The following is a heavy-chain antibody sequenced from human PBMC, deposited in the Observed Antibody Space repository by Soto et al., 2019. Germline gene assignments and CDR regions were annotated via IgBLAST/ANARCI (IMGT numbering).Heavy chain of an antibody. CDR1: GFSFSTYS. V-gene: IGHV3-30*04. CDR3: ARSIAVAGLVC. D-gene: IGHD6-19*01. J-gene: IGHJ4*02. Sequence: QVQLVESGGGVVQPGGSLRLSCVTSGFSFSTYSFHWIRQAPGKGLEWVALISYDGIKKNYEDSVKGRFTISRDSSKNTVYLQMNSLRSDDTAVYFCARSIAVAGLVCWGQGALVTVSS. CDR2: ISYDGIKK.